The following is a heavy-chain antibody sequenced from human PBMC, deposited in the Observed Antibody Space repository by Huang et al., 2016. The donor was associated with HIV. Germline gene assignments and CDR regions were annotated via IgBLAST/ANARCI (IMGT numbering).Heavy chain of an antibody. CDR2: ISYDGKTE. CDR1: GFTFRSHA. J-gene: IGHJ6*03. Sequence: QVQLVESGGGVVRSGGSLRLSCAGSGFTFRSHAIHWARQTPGMCLDGVGVISYDGKTEHWADTVEGRFTISRDNSRNTVSLQVSSLRPEDTAVYFCGRDPAAITETSSHYYYFMDVWGNGTTVIVSS. D-gene: IGHD2-15*01. V-gene: IGHV3-30*03. CDR3: GRDPAAITETSSHYYYFMDV.